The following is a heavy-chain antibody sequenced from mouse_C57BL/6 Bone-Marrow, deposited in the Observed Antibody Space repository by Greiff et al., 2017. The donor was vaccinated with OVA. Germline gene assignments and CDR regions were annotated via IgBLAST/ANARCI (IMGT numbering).Heavy chain of an antibody. D-gene: IGHD4-1*01. CDR3: AEGSGTEYYFDY. CDR2: INYDGSST. CDR1: GFTFSDYY. J-gene: IGHJ2*01. V-gene: IGHV5-16*01. Sequence: EVQGVESEGGLVQPGSSMKLSCTASGFTFSDYYMAWVRQVPEKGLEWVANINYDGSSTYYLDSLKSRFLISRDNAKTILYLRRSSLKSEDTATYYCAEGSGTEYYFDYWGKGTTLTVSS.